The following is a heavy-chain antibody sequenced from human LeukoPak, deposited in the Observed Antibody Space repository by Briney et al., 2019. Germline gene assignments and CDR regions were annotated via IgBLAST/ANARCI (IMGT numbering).Heavy chain of an antibody. D-gene: IGHD3-10*01. J-gene: IGHJ4*02. CDR2: ISSSSSYI. CDR3: ARAVRFGAFDY. CDR1: GFTFSSYS. V-gene: IGHV3-21*01. Sequence: GGSLRLSCAASGFTFSSYSMNWVRQAPGKGLEWVSSISSSSSYIYYADSVKGRFTISRDNAKNSLYLQMSSLRAEDTAVYYCARAVRFGAFDYWGQGTLVTVSS.